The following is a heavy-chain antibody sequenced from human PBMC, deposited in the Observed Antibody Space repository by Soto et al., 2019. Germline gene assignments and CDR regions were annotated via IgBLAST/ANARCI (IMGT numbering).Heavy chain of an antibody. J-gene: IGHJ5*02. CDR1: GGSVDSVNHY. V-gene: IGHV4-30-4*01. D-gene: IGHD4-17*01. CDR3: ATSDYRRLSINWFDP. CDR2: IYNGGHT. Sequence: SETLSLTCSVSGGSVDSVNHYWSWIRQPPGKGLEWIGYIYNGGHTFYNPSLKSRVKILVDKSRNQFSLRLSSVTAADTAVYFCATSDYRRLSINWFDPWGQGALVTVSS.